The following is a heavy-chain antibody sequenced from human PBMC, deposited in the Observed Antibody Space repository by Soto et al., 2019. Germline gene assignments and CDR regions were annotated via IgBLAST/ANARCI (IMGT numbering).Heavy chain of an antibody. D-gene: IGHD3-22*01. CDR1: GLPFSRYW. CDR2: IEQVGSEK. CDR3: ARGAGSVTMIVVVITPWYFDY. Sequence: GGSLRLSCAASGLPFSRYWMSWVRPAPGKGLAWVANIEQVGSEKYYVDSEKGRFTISRDNAKNALYLQMNSLRAEDTAVYYCARGAGSVTMIVVVITPWYFDYWGQGTLVTVSS. V-gene: IGHV3-7*01. J-gene: IGHJ4*02.